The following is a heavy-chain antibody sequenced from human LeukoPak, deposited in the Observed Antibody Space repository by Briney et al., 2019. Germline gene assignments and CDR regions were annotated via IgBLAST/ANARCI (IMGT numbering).Heavy chain of an antibody. Sequence: ASVKVSCKVSGYTLTELSMHWVRQAPGKGLEWMGGFDPEDGETIYAQKFQGRVTITEDTSTDTAYMELSSLRSEDTAVYYCATGVSKQQLVQDYYYGMDVWGQGTTVTVSS. CDR2: FDPEDGET. J-gene: IGHJ6*02. D-gene: IGHD6-13*01. V-gene: IGHV1-24*01. CDR3: ATGVSKQQLVQDYYYGMDV. CDR1: GYTLTELS.